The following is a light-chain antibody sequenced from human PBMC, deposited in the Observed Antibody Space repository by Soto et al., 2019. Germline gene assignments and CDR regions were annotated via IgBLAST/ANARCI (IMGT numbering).Light chain of an antibody. Sequence: EIVLTQSPGTLSLSPGERATLSCRASQSVSSSFLAWYQQKPGQAPRLLIYGASSRATGIPDRFSGSGSATDFTLTITRLEPEDFAVYYCHQYGSSPRTFGPGTKVEI. CDR1: QSVSSSF. CDR3: HQYGSSPRT. V-gene: IGKV3-20*01. CDR2: GAS. J-gene: IGKJ1*01.